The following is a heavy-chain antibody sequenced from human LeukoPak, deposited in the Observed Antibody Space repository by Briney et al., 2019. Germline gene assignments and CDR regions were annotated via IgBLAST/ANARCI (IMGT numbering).Heavy chain of an antibody. V-gene: IGHV3-30*03. J-gene: IGHJ4*02. D-gene: IGHD3-3*01. CDR2: ISNDGSRK. CDR3: ARDRAWNYFDY. CDR1: GFTFSRHG. Sequence: GGSLRLSCAPSGFTFSRHGMHWVRQAPGKGLEWVAIISNDGSRKYYAHSVEGRFTISRDNSKNTLYLQMDSLRAEDTAVYYCARDRAWNYFDYWGQGTLVTVS.